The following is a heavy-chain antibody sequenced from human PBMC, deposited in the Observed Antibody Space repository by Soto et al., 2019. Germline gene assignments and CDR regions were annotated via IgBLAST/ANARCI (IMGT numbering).Heavy chain of an antibody. J-gene: IGHJ4*02. V-gene: IGHV3-23*01. CDR1: GFIFSSYA. CDR3: AKEQTTAAHYALDY. CDR2: ITGSSDYT. D-gene: IGHD2-21*02. Sequence: AGGSLRLSCEASGFIFSSYAMNWVRQAPGKGLQWVSSITGSSDYTSYIASVKGRFTISRDNSKNTLYLQMNSLRAEDTAVYFCAKEQTTAAHYALDYWSQGTLVTVSS.